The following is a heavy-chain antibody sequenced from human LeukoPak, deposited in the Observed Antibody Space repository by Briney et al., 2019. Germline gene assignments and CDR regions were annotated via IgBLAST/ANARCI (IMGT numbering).Heavy chain of an antibody. J-gene: IGHJ6*04. CDR3: AELGITMIGGV. CDR1: GFTFSSYE. V-gene: IGHV3-48*03. D-gene: IGHD3-10*02. Sequence: GGSLRLSCAASGFTFSSYEMNWVRQAPGKGLEWVSYISSSGSTIYYADSVKGRFTISRDNAKNSLYLQMNSLRAEDAAVYYCAELGITMIGGVWGKGTTVTISS. CDR2: ISSSGSTI.